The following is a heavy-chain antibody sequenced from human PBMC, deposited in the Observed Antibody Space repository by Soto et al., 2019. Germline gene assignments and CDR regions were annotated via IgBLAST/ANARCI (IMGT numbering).Heavy chain of an antibody. CDR2: ISGSGFRT. CDR3: ATFTFGRPFDT. J-gene: IGHJ3*02. CDR1: GFTFNTYA. Sequence: GGSLRLSCAASGFTFNTYAMSWVRQAQGQGLEWVSAISGSGFRTYYADSVKGRFSISSDSSKNTLFLQMNSLRADDTAVYFCATFTFGRPFDTWGQGTMVADS. V-gene: IGHV3-23*01. D-gene: IGHD3-16*01.